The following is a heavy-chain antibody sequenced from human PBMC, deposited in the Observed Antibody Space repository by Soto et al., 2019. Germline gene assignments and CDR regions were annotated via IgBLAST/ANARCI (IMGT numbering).Heavy chain of an antibody. Sequence: GGSLRLSCAASGFTFSSYSMNWVRQAPGKGLEWVSSISSSSSYIYYADSVKGRFTISRDNAKNSLYLQMNSLRAEDTAVYYCAREPFTIFGVVLYYFDYWGQGTLVTVSS. D-gene: IGHD3-3*01. CDR3: AREPFTIFGVVLYYFDY. J-gene: IGHJ4*02. V-gene: IGHV3-21*01. CDR1: GFTFSSYS. CDR2: ISSSSSYI.